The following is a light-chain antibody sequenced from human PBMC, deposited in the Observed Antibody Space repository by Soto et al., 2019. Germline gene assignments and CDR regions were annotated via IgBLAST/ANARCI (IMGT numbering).Light chain of an antibody. Sequence: IVLTRCPGTLSLSPGERATLSCRAIQSFSSNYLAWYQQKPGQAPRLLIYGASSRATGIPDRFSGSGSGTDFTLTIRRLEPEDFAVYYCQQYGSSYPWTFGQGIKVDIK. CDR3: QQYGSSYPWT. J-gene: IGKJ1*01. CDR2: GAS. V-gene: IGKV3-20*01. CDR1: QSFSSNY.